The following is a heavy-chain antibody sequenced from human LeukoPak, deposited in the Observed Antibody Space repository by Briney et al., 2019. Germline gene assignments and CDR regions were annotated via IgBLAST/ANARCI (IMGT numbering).Heavy chain of an antibody. V-gene: IGHV4-31*03. CDR2: IYYSGST. CDR3: ARDGTSGFDY. J-gene: IGHJ4*02. CDR1: GGSVSSGGYY. D-gene: IGHD1-1*01. Sequence: SETLSLTCTVSGGSVSSGGYYWSWIRLLPGKGLEYIGYIYYSGSTYYSPSLKSRVTISVDTSKNQFSLKLSSVTAADTAVYYCARDGTSGFDYWGQGALVTVSS.